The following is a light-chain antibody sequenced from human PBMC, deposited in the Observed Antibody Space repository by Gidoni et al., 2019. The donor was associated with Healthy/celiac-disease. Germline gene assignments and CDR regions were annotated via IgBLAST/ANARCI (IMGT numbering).Light chain of an antibody. J-gene: IGLJ2*01. V-gene: IGLV1-40*01. CDR3: QSYDSSLSGVV. CDR2: GNS. Sequence: QSVLPQPPPVSGAPGQWVTISCTGSSSNIGAGYDVHWYQQLPGTAPNLLIYGNSNRPSGVPDRFSGSKSGTSASLAITGLQAEDEADYYCQSYDSSLSGVVFGGGTKLTVL. CDR1: SSNIGAGYD.